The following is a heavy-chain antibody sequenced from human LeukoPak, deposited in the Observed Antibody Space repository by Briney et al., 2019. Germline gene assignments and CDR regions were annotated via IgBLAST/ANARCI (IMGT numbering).Heavy chain of an antibody. Sequence: SSETLSLTCTVSGGSISSGGYYWSWIRQHPGKGLEWIGYIYYSGSTYYNPSLKSRVTISVDTSKNQFSLKLSSVTAADTAVYYCARLPLLVGVPYWGQGTLVTVSS. V-gene: IGHV4-31*03. CDR3: ARLPLLVGVPY. D-gene: IGHD2-8*02. CDR2: IYYSGST. CDR1: GGSISSGGYY. J-gene: IGHJ4*02.